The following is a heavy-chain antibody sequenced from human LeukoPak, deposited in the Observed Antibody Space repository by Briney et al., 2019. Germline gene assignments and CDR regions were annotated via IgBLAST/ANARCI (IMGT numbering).Heavy chain of an antibody. CDR2: IYYTGST. V-gene: IGHV4-39*01. J-gene: IGHJ4*02. CDR1: GGSISSSSYY. CDR3: ARHWDY. Sequence: LSETLSLTCTVSGGSISSSSYYWGWIRQPPGKGLEWIGSIYYTGSTYYNPSLKTRVTISMDTSKNQFSLKLTSVTATDTAVYYCARHWDYWGQGTLVTVSS.